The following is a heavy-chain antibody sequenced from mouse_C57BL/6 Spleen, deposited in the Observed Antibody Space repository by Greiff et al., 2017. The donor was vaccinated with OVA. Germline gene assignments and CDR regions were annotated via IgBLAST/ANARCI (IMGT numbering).Heavy chain of an antibody. V-gene: IGHV5-4*01. CDR2: ISDGGSYT. Sequence: VQLVESGGGLVKPGGSLKLSCAASGFTFSSYAMSWVRQTPEKRLEWVATISDGGSYTYYPDNVKGRFTISRDNAKNNLYLQMSHLKSEDTAMYYCARGYGSSFWFAYWGQGTLVTVSA. CDR1: GFTFSSYA. J-gene: IGHJ3*01. D-gene: IGHD1-1*01. CDR3: ARGYGSSFWFAY.